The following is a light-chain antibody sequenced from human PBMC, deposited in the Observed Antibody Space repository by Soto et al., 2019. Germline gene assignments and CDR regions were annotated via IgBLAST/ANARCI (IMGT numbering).Light chain of an antibody. Sequence: DIQMTQSPSPLSASVGDRVTITCRASQGISRFLNWYQQKPEKAPQLLIFGASILQTGVPSRFSGSGSGTDFTLTISNLQPEDFATYFCQQSYSTPLYTFGQGTKVEI. CDR3: QQSYSTPLYT. CDR1: QGISRF. V-gene: IGKV1-39*01. CDR2: GAS. J-gene: IGKJ2*01.